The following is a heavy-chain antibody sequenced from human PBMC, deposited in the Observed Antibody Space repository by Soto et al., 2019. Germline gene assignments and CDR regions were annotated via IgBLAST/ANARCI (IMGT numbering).Heavy chain of an antibody. J-gene: IGHJ2*01. CDR3: AKAPVGPDWYFDR. V-gene: IGHV3-23*01. Sequence: DVQLLESGGGLVQPGGSLRLSCAASGFTFRSYAMSWVRQAPGNGLEWVSGISGSGISTHYADSVKGRFTVSRDNSKNTLYLQMNSLRAEDTAVYNCAKAPVGPDWYFDRWGRGTLVTVSS. CDR1: GFTFRSYA. CDR2: ISGSGIST.